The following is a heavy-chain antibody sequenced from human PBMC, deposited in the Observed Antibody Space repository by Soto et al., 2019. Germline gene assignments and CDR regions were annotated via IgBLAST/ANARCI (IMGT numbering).Heavy chain of an antibody. V-gene: IGHV4-34*01. CDR2: INHSGST. Sequence: SETLSLTCAVYGGSFSGYYWSWIRQPPGKGLEWIGEINHSGSTNYNPSLKSRVTISVDTSKNQFSLKLSSVTAADTAVYYCARRITMVRGVINYYFDYWGQGTLVTAPQ. J-gene: IGHJ4*02. D-gene: IGHD3-10*01. CDR3: ARRITMVRGVINYYFDY. CDR1: GGSFSGYY.